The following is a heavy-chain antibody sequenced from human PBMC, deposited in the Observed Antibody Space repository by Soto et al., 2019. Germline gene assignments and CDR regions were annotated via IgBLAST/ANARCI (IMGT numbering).Heavy chain of an antibody. Sequence: QLQLQESGPGLVKPSETLSLTCTVSGGSISSSSYYWGWIRQPPGKGLEWIGSIYYSGSTYYNPSLKSRVTISVDTSKNQFSLKLSSVTAADTAVYYCARMPPPDIGGGWFDPWGQGTLVTVSS. CDR1: GGSISSSSYY. J-gene: IGHJ5*02. CDR2: IYYSGST. CDR3: ARMPPPDIGGGWFDP. D-gene: IGHD5-12*01. V-gene: IGHV4-39*01.